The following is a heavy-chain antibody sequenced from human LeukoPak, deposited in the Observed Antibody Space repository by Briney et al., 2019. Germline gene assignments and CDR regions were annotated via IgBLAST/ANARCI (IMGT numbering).Heavy chain of an antibody. Sequence: PSETLSLTCTVSGGSISSYYWSWIRQPAGKGLEWIGRIYTSGSTNYNPSLKSRVTMSVDTSKSQFSLKLSSVTAADTAVYYCAIDSSGWFGGGWFDPWGQGTLVTVSS. D-gene: IGHD6-19*01. CDR2: IYTSGST. V-gene: IGHV4-4*07. J-gene: IGHJ5*02. CDR3: AIDSSGWFGGGWFDP. CDR1: GGSISSYY.